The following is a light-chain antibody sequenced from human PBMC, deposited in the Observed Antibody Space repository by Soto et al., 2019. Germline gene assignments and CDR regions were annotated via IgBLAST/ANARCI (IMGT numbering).Light chain of an antibody. J-gene: IGLJ2*01. CDR2: GNS. CDR1: SSNIGAGYD. V-gene: IGLV1-40*01. CDR3: QSYDSSLRGVV. Sequence: QSVLTQPPSVSGAPGQRVTISCTGSSSNIGAGYDVHWYQQLPGTAPKLLIYGNSNRPSGVPDRFSGSKSGTSASLAITGLQAEDEADYYSQSYDSSLRGVVFGGGTQLTVL.